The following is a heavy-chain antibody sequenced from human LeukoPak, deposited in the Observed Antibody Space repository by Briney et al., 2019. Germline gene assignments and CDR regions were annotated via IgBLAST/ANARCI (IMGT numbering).Heavy chain of an antibody. D-gene: IGHD2-2*01. CDR2: IKSKTDGGTT. CDR3: TTDQVIVVPAARRINWFDP. CDR1: GFTFSNAW. V-gene: IGHV3-15*01. Sequence: GGSLRLSGAASGFTFSNAWMSWVRQAPGKGLEWVGRIKSKTDGGTTDYAAPVKGRFTISRDGSKNTLYLQMNSLKTEDTAVYYCTTDQVIVVPAARRINWFDPWGQGTLVTVSS. J-gene: IGHJ5*02.